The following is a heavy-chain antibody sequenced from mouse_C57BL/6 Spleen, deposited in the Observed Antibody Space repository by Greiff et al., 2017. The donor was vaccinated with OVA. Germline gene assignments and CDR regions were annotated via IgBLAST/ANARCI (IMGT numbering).Heavy chain of an antibody. CDR2: IYPGDGDT. Sequence: VQLQQSGAELVKPGASVKISCKASGYAFSSYWMNWVKQRPGKGLEWIGQIYPGDGDTNYNGKFKGKATLTADKSSSTAYMQLSSLTSEDSAVYFCARSPIYYGNYSDYWGQGTTLTVSS. D-gene: IGHD2-1*01. V-gene: IGHV1-80*01. CDR3: ARSPIYYGNYSDY. CDR1: GYAFSSYW. J-gene: IGHJ2*01.